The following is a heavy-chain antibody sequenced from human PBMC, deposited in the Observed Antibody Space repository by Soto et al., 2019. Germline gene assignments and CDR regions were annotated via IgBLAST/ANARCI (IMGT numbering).Heavy chain of an antibody. CDR3: ARVRLSIAVNDALDV. CDR1: GFIFSDYV. V-gene: IGHV3-30*14. Sequence: QVRLVESGGGVVQPGTSLRLSCAASGFIFSDYVIHWVRQAAGKGLEWVASMTYDGATEYYADSVKGRFTMSRDNSKRALSLQMNSLRPDDTAVYYCARVRLSIAVNDALDVWGQGTTVTVSS. CDR2: MTYDGATE. J-gene: IGHJ3*01. D-gene: IGHD3-3*02.